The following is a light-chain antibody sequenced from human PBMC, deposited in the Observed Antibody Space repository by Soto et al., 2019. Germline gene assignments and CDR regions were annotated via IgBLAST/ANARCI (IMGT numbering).Light chain of an antibody. J-gene: IGLJ1*01. V-gene: IGLV1-40*01. CDR2: GNS. Sequence: QPVLTQPPSVSGAPGQRVTISCTGSSSNIGAGYDVHWYQQLPGTAPKLLIYGNSNRPSGVPDRFSGSKSGTSASLAITGLQAEDEADYYCQSSDSSLNVFGTGTQLTVL. CDR1: SSNIGAGYD. CDR3: QSSDSSLNV.